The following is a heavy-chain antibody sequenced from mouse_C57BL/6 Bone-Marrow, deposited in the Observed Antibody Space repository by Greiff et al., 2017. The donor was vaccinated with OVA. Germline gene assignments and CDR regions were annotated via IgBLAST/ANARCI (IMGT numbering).Heavy chain of an antibody. CDR1: GYTFTDYY. Sequence: VQLQQSGPELVKPGASVKISCKASGYTFTDYYMNWVKQSHGKSLEWIGDINPNNGGTSYNQKFKGKATLTVDKSSSTAYMELRSLTSEDSAVYYCARRTFYGNYDYFDYWGQGTTLTVSS. V-gene: IGHV1-26*01. CDR3: ARRTFYGNYDYFDY. D-gene: IGHD2-1*01. CDR2: INPNNGGT. J-gene: IGHJ2*01.